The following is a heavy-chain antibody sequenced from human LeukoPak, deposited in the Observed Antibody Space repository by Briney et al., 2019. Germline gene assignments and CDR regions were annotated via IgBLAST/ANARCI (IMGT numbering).Heavy chain of an antibody. J-gene: IGHJ4*02. D-gene: IGHD2-15*01. Sequence: SETLSLTCTVSGGSISSSSYYWGWIRQPPGKGLEWIGSIYYSGSTYYNPSRKSRVTISVDTSTNQFSLKLSSVTAADTAVYYCARQMRILVDYWGQGTLVTVSS. V-gene: IGHV4-39*01. CDR2: IYYSGST. CDR1: GGSISSSSYY. CDR3: ARQMRILVDY.